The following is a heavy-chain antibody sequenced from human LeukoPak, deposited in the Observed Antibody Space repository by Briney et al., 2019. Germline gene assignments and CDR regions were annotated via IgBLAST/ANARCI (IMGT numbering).Heavy chain of an antibody. V-gene: IGHV4-39*07. CDR1: GGSISSNSYY. Sequence: SETLSLTCAVSGGSISSNSYYWGWIRQPPGKGLEWIGSIYYSGSTYYNPSLKSRVTISVDTAKNQFSLKLSSVTAADTAVYYCARGLGGWLRLFDYWGQGTLVTVSS. D-gene: IGHD6-19*01. J-gene: IGHJ4*02. CDR2: IYYSGST. CDR3: ARGLGGWLRLFDY.